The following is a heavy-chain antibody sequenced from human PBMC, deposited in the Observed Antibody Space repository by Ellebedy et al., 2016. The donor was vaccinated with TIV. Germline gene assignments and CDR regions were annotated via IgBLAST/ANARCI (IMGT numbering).Heavy chain of an antibody. CDR2: ISSSSSTI. V-gene: IGHV3-48*04. CDR1: GFTFSSYG. J-gene: IGHJ4*02. Sequence: GGSLRLXXAASGFTFSSYGMNWVRQAPGKGLEWVSYISSSSSTIYYVDSVKGRFTISRDNAKNSLYLQMNSLRAEDTAVYYCARDRGSGYFDYWGQGTLVTVSS. CDR3: ARDRGSGYFDY. D-gene: IGHD3-22*01.